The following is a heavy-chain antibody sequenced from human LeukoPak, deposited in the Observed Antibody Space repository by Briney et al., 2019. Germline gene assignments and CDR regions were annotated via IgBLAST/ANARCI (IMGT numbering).Heavy chain of an antibody. CDR3: ARRPYLSGSYY. Sequence: SETLSLTCAVYGGSFSGYYWSWIRQPPGKGLEWIGEINHSGSTNYNPSLKSRVTISVDTSKNQFSLKLSSVTAADTAVYYCARRPYLSGSYYRGQGTLVTVSS. D-gene: IGHD1-26*01. CDR1: GGSFSGYY. CDR2: INHSGST. J-gene: IGHJ4*02. V-gene: IGHV4-34*01.